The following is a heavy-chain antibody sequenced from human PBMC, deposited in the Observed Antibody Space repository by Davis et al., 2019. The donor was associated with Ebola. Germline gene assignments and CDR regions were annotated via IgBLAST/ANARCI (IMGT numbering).Heavy chain of an antibody. J-gene: IGHJ4*02. CDR2: IIPIIARE. D-gene: IGHD5-12*01. CDR3: ARGDIVTDQVEYFDY. V-gene: IGHV1-69*13. Sequence: AASVKVSCKASGGTFYSYAISWVRQVPGQGLEWMGGIIPIIAREDYAQKFQGRVTISADASTDTAYMDLSSLRSEDTAIYYCARGDIVTDQVEYFDYWGQGTLVTVSS. CDR1: GGTFYSYA.